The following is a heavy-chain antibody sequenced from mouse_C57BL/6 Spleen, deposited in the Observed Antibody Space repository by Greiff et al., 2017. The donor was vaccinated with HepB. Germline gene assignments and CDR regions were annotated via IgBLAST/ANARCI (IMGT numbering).Heavy chain of an antibody. J-gene: IGHJ4*01. V-gene: IGHV5-17*01. CDR3: ARPWLRRRDYYAMDY. D-gene: IGHD2-2*01. CDR2: ISSGSSTI. CDR1: GFTFSDYG. Sequence: DVKLVESGGGLVKPGGSLKLSCAASGFTFSDYGMHWVRQAPEKGLEWVAYISSGSSTIYYADTVKGRFTISRDNAKNTLFLQMTSLRSEDTAMYYCARPWLRRRDYYAMDYWGQGTSVTVSS.